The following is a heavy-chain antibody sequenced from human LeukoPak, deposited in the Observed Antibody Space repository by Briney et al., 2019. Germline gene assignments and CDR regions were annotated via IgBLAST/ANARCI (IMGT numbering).Heavy chain of an antibody. D-gene: IGHD3-22*01. CDR2: ISSSSSTI. V-gene: IGHV3-48*04. Sequence: GGSLRLSCAASGFIFSNYGMSWVRQAPGKGLEWVSYISSSSSTIYYADSVKGRFTISRDNAKNSLYLQMNSLRAEDTAVYYCAREIDRTIIGPGIWGQGTMVTVS. J-gene: IGHJ3*02. CDR3: AREIDRTIIGPGI. CDR1: GFIFSNYG.